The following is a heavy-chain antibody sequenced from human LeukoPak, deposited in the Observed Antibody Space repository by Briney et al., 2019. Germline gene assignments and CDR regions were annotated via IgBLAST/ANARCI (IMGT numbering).Heavy chain of an antibody. D-gene: IGHD3-22*01. Sequence: ASVKASCKASGYTFTSYYMHWVRQAPGQGLEWMGIINPSGGSTSYAQKFQGRVTMTRDTSTSTVYMELNSLRAEDTAVYYCARAKSSGYPRWTLWFDPWGQGTLVTVSS. J-gene: IGHJ5*02. CDR3: ARAKSSGYPRWTLWFDP. V-gene: IGHV1-46*01. CDR1: GYTFTSYY. CDR2: INPSGGST.